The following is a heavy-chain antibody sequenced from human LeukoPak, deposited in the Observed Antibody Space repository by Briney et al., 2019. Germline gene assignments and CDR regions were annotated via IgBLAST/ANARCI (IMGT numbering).Heavy chain of an antibody. Sequence: GGSLRLSCAASGFTFSSYAMHWVRQAPGKGLEWVAVISYDGSNKYYADSVKGRFTISRDNSKNTLYLQMNSLRAEDTAVYYCARDSGAARPLDYWGQGTLVTVSS. CDR3: ARDSGAARPLDY. V-gene: IGHV3-30-3*01. CDR1: GFTFSSYA. D-gene: IGHD6-6*01. CDR2: ISYDGSNK. J-gene: IGHJ4*02.